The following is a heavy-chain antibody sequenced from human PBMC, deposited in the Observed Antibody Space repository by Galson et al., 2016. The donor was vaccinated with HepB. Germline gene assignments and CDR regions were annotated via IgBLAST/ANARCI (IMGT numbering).Heavy chain of an antibody. Sequence: SGFTFSSHAINWVRQAPGKGLEWVSTISRTAGRTYYADSAKGRFTISRDNSKNTLHLQMNSLRAEDTAVYYCAKDSGSSSWYGGYYFDVWGQGTLVTVSS. J-gene: IGHJ4*02. CDR3: AKDSGSSSWYGGYYFDV. D-gene: IGHD6-13*01. V-gene: IGHV3-23*01. CDR2: ISRTAGRT. CDR1: GFTFSSHA.